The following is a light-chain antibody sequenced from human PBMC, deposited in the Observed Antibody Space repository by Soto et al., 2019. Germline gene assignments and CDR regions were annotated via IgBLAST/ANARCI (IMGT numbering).Light chain of an antibody. CDR1: QSVISG. Sequence: EIVLTQSPATLSLSAGERATLSCRASQSVISGLSCYQHKPGGAPRLLMFYESTRAAGIAPRFIGSGCCTTEILTISSLQSEDVVTTYYLQHNSCPLTFGGGTKVDIK. J-gene: IGKJ4*01. CDR3: LQHNSCPLT. CDR2: YES. V-gene: IGKV3-11*01.